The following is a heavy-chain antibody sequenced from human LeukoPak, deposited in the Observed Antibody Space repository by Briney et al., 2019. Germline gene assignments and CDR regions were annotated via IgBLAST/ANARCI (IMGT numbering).Heavy chain of an antibody. D-gene: IGHD1-14*01. V-gene: IGHV3-9*01. CDR3: AKGGTTPSINIDY. Sequence: GGSLRLSCAASGFTFSSYSMNWVRQAPGKGLEWVSGISWNSGSIGYADSVKGRFTISRDNAKNSLYLQMNSLRAEDTALYYCAKGGTTPSINIDYWGQGTLVTVSS. J-gene: IGHJ4*02. CDR1: GFTFSSYS. CDR2: ISWNSGSI.